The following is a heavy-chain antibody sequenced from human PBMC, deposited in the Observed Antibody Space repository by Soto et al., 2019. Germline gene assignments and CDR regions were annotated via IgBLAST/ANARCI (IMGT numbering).Heavy chain of an antibody. CDR1: GFTFTTFG. CDR2: ISYDGHNK. Sequence: QVQLVGSGGGVVQPGGSLRLSCTASGFTFTTFGILWVRQAPGKGLEWVAHISYDGHNKYYSDSVKGRFTISRDNYKNTLSLQMNSLRAEDTAVYYCAKDLQAYGDYNYNYYGMDVWGQGTTVSVSS. CDR3: AKDLQAYGDYNYNYYGMDV. D-gene: IGHD4-17*01. V-gene: IGHV3-30*18. J-gene: IGHJ6*02.